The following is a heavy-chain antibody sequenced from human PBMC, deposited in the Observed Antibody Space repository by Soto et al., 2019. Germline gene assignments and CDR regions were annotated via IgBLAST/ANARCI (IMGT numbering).Heavy chain of an antibody. CDR2: ISYDGSNK. V-gene: IGHV3-30*18. Sequence: PGGSLRLSCEASGFTFSSYGMHWVRQAPGRGLEWVTVISYDGSNKYYADSVKGRFTISRDNSKNTLYLQMNSLRAEDTAVYYCAKADSSGWVDYWGQGTLVNRLL. CDR3: AKADSSGWVDY. CDR1: GFTFSSYG. D-gene: IGHD6-19*01. J-gene: IGHJ4*02.